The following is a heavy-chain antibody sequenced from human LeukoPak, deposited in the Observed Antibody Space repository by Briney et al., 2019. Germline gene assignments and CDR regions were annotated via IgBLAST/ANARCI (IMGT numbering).Heavy chain of an antibody. CDR1: GGSISSYD. D-gene: IGHD3-22*01. CDR2: IIYSGST. V-gene: IGHV4-59*07. CDR3: ARLSYYDSTGYGVYYYYGMDV. J-gene: IGHJ6*02. Sequence: SDTLSLTCTVSGGSISSYDWSWIRQPPRKALEWFRNIIYSGSTNYNPSLKSRVTMSVDTSKNQFSLKLSSVTAADTAVYYCARLSYYDSTGYGVYYYYGMDVWGQGTAVIVSS.